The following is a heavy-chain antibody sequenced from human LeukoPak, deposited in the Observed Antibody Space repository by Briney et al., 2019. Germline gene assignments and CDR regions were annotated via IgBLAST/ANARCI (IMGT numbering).Heavy chain of an antibody. CDR2: ISSSSSTI. J-gene: IGHJ5*02. D-gene: IGHD1-26*01. CDR3: ARGAMGAGLQNDP. Sequence: GGSLRLSCAASGFTFSSYSMNWVRQAPGKGLEWVSYISSSSSTIYYADSVKGRFTISRDNAKNPLYLQMNSLRAEDTAVYYCARGAMGAGLQNDPWGQGTLVTVSS. V-gene: IGHV3-48*01. CDR1: GFTFSSYS.